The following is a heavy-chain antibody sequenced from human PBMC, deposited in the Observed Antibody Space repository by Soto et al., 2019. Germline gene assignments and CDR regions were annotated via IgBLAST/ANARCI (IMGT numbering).Heavy chain of an antibody. Sequence: GASVKVSCKASGGTFSSYAISWVRQAPGQGLEWMGGIIPIFGTANYAQKFQGRVTITADESTSTAYMGLSSLRSEDTAVYYCASRPLGITGTVYYFDYWGKGALVTVSS. D-gene: IGHD1-7*01. CDR3: ASRPLGITGTVYYFDY. V-gene: IGHV1-69*13. CDR1: GGTFSSYA. CDR2: IIPIFGTA. J-gene: IGHJ4*02.